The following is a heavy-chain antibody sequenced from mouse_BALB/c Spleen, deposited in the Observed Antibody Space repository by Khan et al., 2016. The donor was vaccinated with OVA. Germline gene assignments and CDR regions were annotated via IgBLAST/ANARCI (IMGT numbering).Heavy chain of an antibody. Sequence: VELVQSGGDLVKPGGSLKLSCAASGFTFNSYSMSWVRQTPDKRLEWVATISSDGDYTYFPDSVKGRFTISRDNAKNTLNLQMSSLKSEATTWYYCASHLTGSFAYWGQGTLVTVSA. CDR3: ASHLTGSFAY. D-gene: IGHD4-1*01. CDR2: ISSDGDYT. V-gene: IGHV5-6*01. CDR1: GFTFNSYS. J-gene: IGHJ3*01.